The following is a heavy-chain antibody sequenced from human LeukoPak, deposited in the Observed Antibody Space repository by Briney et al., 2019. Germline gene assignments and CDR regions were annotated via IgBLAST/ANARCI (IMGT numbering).Heavy chain of an antibody. V-gene: IGHV3-30-3*01. CDR2: ISYDGSNK. D-gene: IGHD1-14*01. CDR1: GFTFSSYA. Sequence: GGSLRLSCAASGFTFSSYAMPWVRQAPGKGLEWVAVISYDGSNKYYADSVKGRFTISRDNSKNTLYLQMNSLRAEDTAVYYCVRGIKARLHFDYWGQGTLVTVSS. J-gene: IGHJ4*02. CDR3: VRGIKARLHFDY.